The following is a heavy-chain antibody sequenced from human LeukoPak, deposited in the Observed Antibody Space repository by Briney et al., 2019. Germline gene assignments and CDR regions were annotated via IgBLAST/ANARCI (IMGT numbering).Heavy chain of an antibody. D-gene: IGHD6-13*01. CDR1: GFTFGDYF. Sequence: GGSLRLSCAASGFTFGDYFMHWVRQAPGKGLEWVSLISGDGGSTYYADSVKGRFSISRDNSKNSLYLQMNSLRAEDTAVYYCARGGGSWYLYWGQGTLVTVSS. CDR2: ISGDGGST. J-gene: IGHJ4*02. CDR3: ARGGGSWYLY. V-gene: IGHV3-43*02.